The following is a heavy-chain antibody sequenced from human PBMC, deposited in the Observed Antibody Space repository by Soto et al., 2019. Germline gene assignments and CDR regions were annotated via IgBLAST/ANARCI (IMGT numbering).Heavy chain of an antibody. CDR1: GFTFSSFS. Sequence: QVQLVESGGGVVQPGRSLRLSCAASGFTFSSFSLHWVRQAPGKGLEWLALISYDGSNKYNADSVKGRFTISRDNXXXXXXXXXXXXXXXXXXXXXXXXTTXVAGTPEFDYWGQGTLVT. CDR2: ISYDGSNK. D-gene: IGHD6-19*01. V-gene: IGHV3-30-3*01. CDR3: XXTTXVAGTPEFDY. J-gene: IGHJ4*02.